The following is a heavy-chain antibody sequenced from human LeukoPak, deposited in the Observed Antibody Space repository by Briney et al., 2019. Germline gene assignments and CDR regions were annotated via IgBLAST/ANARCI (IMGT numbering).Heavy chain of an antibody. D-gene: IGHD5-12*01. CDR3: ARGGGYDIDSFYFDY. CDR2: IYHSGST. CDR1: GGSMSSYY. Sequence: PSETLSLTCTVSGGSMSSYYWSWIRQPPGKGLEWIGYIYHSGSTYYNPSLKSRVTISVDRSKNQFSLKLSSVTAADTAVYYCARGGGYDIDSFYFDYWGQGTLVTVSS. V-gene: IGHV4-59*12. J-gene: IGHJ4*02.